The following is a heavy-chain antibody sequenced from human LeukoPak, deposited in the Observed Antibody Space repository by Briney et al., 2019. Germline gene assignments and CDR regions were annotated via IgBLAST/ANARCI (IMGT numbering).Heavy chain of an antibody. CDR2: INHSGST. V-gene: IGHV4-34*01. CDR3: AREVQHYAGSVYDHDAFDI. Sequence: SETLSLTCAVYGGSFSGHYWSWIRQPPGKGLEWIGEINHSGSTNYNPSLKSRVTILVDTPKNQFSLKLSSVTAADTAVYYCAREVQHYAGSVYDHDAFDIWGQGTMVTVSS. J-gene: IGHJ3*02. D-gene: IGHD3-22*01. CDR1: GGSFSGHY.